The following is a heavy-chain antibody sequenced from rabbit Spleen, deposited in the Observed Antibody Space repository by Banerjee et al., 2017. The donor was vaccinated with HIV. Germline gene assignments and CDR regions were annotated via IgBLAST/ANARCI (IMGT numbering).Heavy chain of an antibody. CDR3: ARRADNGGWTFNL. D-gene: IGHD5-1*01. CDR2: IHSSSGGT. CDR1: GLDFSSSYW. Sequence: QSLEESGGDLVKPGASLTLTCTASGLDFSSSYWICWVRQAPGKGPEWIACIHSSSGGTYYASWAKGRFTISKISSTTVTLQMTSLTAADTATYFCARRADNGGWTFNLWGPGTLVTVS. J-gene: IGHJ4*01. V-gene: IGHV1S40*01.